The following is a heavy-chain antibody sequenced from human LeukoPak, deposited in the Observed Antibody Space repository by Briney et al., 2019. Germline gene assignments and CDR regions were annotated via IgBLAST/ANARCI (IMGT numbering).Heavy chain of an antibody. J-gene: IGHJ4*02. CDR3: ARDWDTAFDY. V-gene: IGHV3-33*01. CDR2: IWYDGSNK. D-gene: IGHD5-18*01. CDR1: GFTFSSYG. Sequence: PGRSLRLSCAASGFTFSSYGMHWVRQAPGKGLEWVAVIWYDGSNKYYADSVKGRFTISRDNSKNTLYLQMSSLRAEDTAVYYCARDWDTAFDYWGQGTLVTVSS.